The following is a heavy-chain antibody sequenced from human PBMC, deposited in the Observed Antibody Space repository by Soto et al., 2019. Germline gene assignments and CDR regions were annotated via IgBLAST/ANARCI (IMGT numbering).Heavy chain of an antibody. V-gene: IGHV1-69*12. CDR3: ARAPGEVTAIHFDY. CDR1: GGIFSSNA. Sequence: QVQLVQSGAEVKKPGSSVKVSCKASGGIFSSNAISWVRQAPGQGLEWMGGIIPIFGTAIYAQKFQGRVTITADESTSTAYMELSSLRSEDTAVYYCARAPGEVTAIHFDYWGQGTLVTVSS. J-gene: IGHJ4*02. D-gene: IGHD2-21*02. CDR2: IIPIFGTA.